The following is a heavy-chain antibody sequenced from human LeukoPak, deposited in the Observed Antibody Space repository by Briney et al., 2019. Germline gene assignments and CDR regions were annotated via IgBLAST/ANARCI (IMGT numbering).Heavy chain of an antibody. CDR2: ISGSGGRT. D-gene: IGHD1-26*01. J-gene: IGHJ4*02. CDR1: GFTFITYA. V-gene: IGHV3-23*01. Sequence: GESLRLSCAASGFTFITYAMSWVRQAPGKGLEWVSAISGSGGRTYYADSVKGRFTISRGNSKNTLYLQMNSLRADDTALYYCAKGVRWELPFDYWGQGALVTVSS. CDR3: AKGVRWELPFDY.